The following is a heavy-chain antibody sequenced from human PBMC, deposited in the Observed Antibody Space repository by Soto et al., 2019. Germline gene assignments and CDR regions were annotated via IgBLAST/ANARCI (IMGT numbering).Heavy chain of an antibody. V-gene: IGHV3-49*03. D-gene: IGHD6-6*01. CDR1: GFTFGDYA. CDR3: TSRIAARPRYYYYGMDV. J-gene: IGHJ6*02. Sequence: PGGSLRLSCTASGFTFGDYAMSWFRQAPGKGLEWVGFIRSKAYGGTTEYAASVKGRFTISRDDSKSIAYLQMNSPKTEDTAVYYCTSRIAARPRYYYYGMDVWGQGTTVTVSS. CDR2: IRSKAYGGTT.